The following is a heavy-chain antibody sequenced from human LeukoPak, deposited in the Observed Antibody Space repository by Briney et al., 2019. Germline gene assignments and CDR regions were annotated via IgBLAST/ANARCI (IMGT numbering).Heavy chain of an antibody. CDR3: ARSPAGVVVPAAADY. D-gene: IGHD2-2*01. Sequence: ASVKVSCKASGYTFTGYYMHWVQQAPGQGLEWMGWINPNSGGTNYAQKFQGRVTMTRDTSISTAYMELSRLRSYDTAVYYCARSPAGVVVPAAADYWGQGTLVTVSS. CDR2: INPNSGGT. J-gene: IGHJ4*02. CDR1: GYTFTGYY. V-gene: IGHV1-2*02.